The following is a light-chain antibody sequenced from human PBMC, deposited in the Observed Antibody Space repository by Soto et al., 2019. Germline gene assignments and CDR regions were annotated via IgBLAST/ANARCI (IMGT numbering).Light chain of an antibody. CDR2: DVS. J-gene: IGLJ1*01. CDR3: SSYTRSTTRV. V-gene: IGLV2-14*01. CDR1: SSDVGGYNY. Sequence: QSALTQPASVSGSPGQSITISCTGTSSDVGGYNYVSWYQQHPGKAPKVMIYDVSDRPSGVSNRFSGSKSGNTASLTISGLQAEDEGDYYCSSYTRSTTRVFGTGIKVTVL.